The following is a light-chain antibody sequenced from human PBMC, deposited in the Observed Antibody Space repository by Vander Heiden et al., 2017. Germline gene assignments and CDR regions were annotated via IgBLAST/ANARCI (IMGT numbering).Light chain of an antibody. CDR2: EVS. J-gene: IGLJ1*01. CDR3: SSYASSSTPYV. V-gene: IGLV2-14*01. CDR1: SCDVGGYNY. Sequence: QSALTQPASVSGTPGQQITISFAGTSCDVGGYNYVSWYQQHPGKAPTLMIYEVSNRPSGVSNRFSGSKSGNTASLTISGRQAEDEADYYCSSYASSSTPYVFGTGTKVTVL.